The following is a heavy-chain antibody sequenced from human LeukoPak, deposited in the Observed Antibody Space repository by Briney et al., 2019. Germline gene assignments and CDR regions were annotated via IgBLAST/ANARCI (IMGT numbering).Heavy chain of an antibody. Sequence: GGSLRLSCAASGFIDSSNYMTWVRQAPWKGLEWISVLYSGGTTYYADSVKGRFTISRDNSKNTLYLQMNSLRAEDTAVYYCAKAGAVVVVAAKYFDYWGQGTLVTVSS. V-gene: IGHV3-53*01. J-gene: IGHJ4*02. CDR1: GFIDSSNY. D-gene: IGHD2-15*01. CDR3: AKAGAVVVVAAKYFDY. CDR2: LYSGGTT.